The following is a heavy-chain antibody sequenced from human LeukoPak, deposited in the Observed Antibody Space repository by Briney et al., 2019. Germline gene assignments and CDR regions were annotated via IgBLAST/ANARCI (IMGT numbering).Heavy chain of an antibody. V-gene: IGHV3-64D*06. CDR2: ITSTGGNT. D-gene: IGHD3-9*01. CDR1: GFTFSSYT. CDR3: VIVRGYFDSSGTDY. J-gene: IGHJ4*02. Sequence: GGSLRLSCSASGFTFSSYTVHWVRQAPGKGLEFVSAITSTGGNTYYADSVTGRFTLSRDNSKNTLCLQMSSLRAEDTAVYYCVIVRGYFDSSGTDYWGQGTLVTVSS.